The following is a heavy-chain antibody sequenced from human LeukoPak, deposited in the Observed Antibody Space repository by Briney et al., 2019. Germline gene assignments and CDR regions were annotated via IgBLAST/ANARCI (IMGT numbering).Heavy chain of an antibody. V-gene: IGHV1-18*01. J-gene: IGHJ3*02. Sequence: ASVKVSCKASGYTFTSYGIGWVRQAPGQGLEWMGWINTYNGNTNNAQNFQDRVTMTADTSTNTAYLEMRGLRSDDTAVYYCARGPEGVAGPPGAFDIWGQGTMVTVSS. CDR2: INTYNGNT. D-gene: IGHD6-19*01. CDR3: ARGPEGVAGPPGAFDI. CDR1: GYTFTSYG.